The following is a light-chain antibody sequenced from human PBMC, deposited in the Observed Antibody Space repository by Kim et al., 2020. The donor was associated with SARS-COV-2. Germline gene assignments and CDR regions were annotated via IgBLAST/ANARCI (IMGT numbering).Light chain of an antibody. J-gene: IGLJ3*02. CDR3: SSYTSSTTLV. Sequence: QSALTQPASVSGYPGQSITISCTGTSSDVGHYNYVSWYQQHPGKVPKVMIYDVSNRPSGVSDRFSGSKSGNTASLTISGLQAEDEADYYCSSYTSSTTLVFGGGTKVTVL. V-gene: IGLV2-14*03. CDR2: DVS. CDR1: SSDVGHYNY.